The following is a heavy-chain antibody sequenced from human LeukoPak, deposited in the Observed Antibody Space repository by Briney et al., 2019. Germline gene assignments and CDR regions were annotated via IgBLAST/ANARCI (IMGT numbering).Heavy chain of an antibody. D-gene: IGHD1-7*01. CDR2: ISSSSSTI. J-gene: IGHJ4*02. CDR3: ARDSIGGRITGTTGTFDY. CDR1: GFTFSSYS. V-gene: IGHV3-48*01. Sequence: PGGSLRLSCAASGFTFSSYSMNWVRQAPGKGLEWVSYISSSSSTIYYADSVKGRFTISRDNAKNSLYLQMNSLRAEDTAVYYCARDSIGGRITGTTGTFDYWGQGTLVTVSS.